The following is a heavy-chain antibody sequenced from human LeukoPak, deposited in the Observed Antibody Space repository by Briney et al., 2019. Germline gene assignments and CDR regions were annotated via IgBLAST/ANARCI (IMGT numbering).Heavy chain of an antibody. CDR3: VRDLGGRSGH. CDR2: INEDGSTT. V-gene: IGHV3-74*01. CDR1: GFTFSSNW. J-gene: IGHJ4*02. Sequence: PGGSLRLSCAASGFTFSSNWMHWVRQAPGKGLVRVSRINEDGSTTNYADSVKGRFTISRDNAKNTLYLQMNSLRAEDTAVYYCVRDLGGRSGHWGQGTLVTVSS. D-gene: IGHD1-26*01.